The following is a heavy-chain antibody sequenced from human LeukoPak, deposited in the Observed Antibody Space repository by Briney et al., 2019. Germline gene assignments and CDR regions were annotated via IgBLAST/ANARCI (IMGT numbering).Heavy chain of an antibody. CDR3: ARQEAYSFGYGGC. CDR1: GYSFTTYW. D-gene: IGHD5-18*01. CDR2: INPADSDT. V-gene: IGHV5-51*01. Sequence: GESLKISCRGSGYSFTTYWIGWVRQMPGKGLEWVGIINPADSDTRYSPSFQGQVTISADKSISTVYLQWSSLKASDTAMYYCARQEAYSFGYGGCWGQGTLVTVSS. J-gene: IGHJ4*02.